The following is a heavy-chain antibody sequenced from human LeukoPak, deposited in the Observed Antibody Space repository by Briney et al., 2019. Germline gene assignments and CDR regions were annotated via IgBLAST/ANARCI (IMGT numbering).Heavy chain of an antibody. D-gene: IGHD1-26*01. V-gene: IGHV3-30*02. CDR3: ARDKIVGATQFDY. Sequence: GGSLRLSCAASGFTFSSYGMHWVRQAPGKGLEWVAFIRYDGSNKYYADSVKGRFTISRDNSKNTLYLQMNSLRAADTAVYYCARDKIVGATQFDYWGQGTLVTVSS. CDR2: IRYDGSNK. J-gene: IGHJ4*02. CDR1: GFTFSSYG.